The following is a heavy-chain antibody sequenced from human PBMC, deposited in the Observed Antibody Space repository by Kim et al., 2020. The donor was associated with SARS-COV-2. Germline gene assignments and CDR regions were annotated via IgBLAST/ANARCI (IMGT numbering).Heavy chain of an antibody. Sequence: GGSLRLSCAASGFTFSSYAMHWVRQAPGKGLEYVSAISSNGGSTYYANSVKGRFTISRDNSKNTLYLQMGSLRAEDMAVYYCARSSIAARQGYYGMDVWGQGTTVTVSS. V-gene: IGHV3-64*01. CDR2: ISSNGGST. D-gene: IGHD6-6*01. J-gene: IGHJ6*02. CDR1: GFTFSSYA. CDR3: ARSSIAARQGYYGMDV.